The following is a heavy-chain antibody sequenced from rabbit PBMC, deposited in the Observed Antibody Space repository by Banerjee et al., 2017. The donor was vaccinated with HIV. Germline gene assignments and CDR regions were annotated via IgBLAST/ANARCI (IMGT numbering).Heavy chain of an antibody. D-gene: IGHD4-1*01. CDR2: IYNGDGST. CDR1: GFILSSYG. CDR3: VRDRGYSSGWGGYYFNL. J-gene: IGHJ4*01. V-gene: IGHV1S47*01. Sequence: QEQLVESGGGLVQPGGSLKLSCKASGFILSSYGVCWVRQAPGKRPEWIACIYNGDGSTYYASWVNGRFSISRSTSLNTVTLQMTSLTAADTATYFCVRDRGYSSGWGGYYFNLWGQGTLVTVS.